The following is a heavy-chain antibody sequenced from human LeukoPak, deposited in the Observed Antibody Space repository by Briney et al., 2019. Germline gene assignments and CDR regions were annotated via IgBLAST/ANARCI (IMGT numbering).Heavy chain of an antibody. J-gene: IGHJ4*02. V-gene: IGHV4-31*03. CDR2: IYYSGST. D-gene: IGHD1-26*01. Sequence: TSETLSLTCTVSGGSISSGGYYWSWIRQHPGKGLEWIGYIYYSGSTYYNPSLKSRVTISVDTSKNQFSLKLSSVTAADTAVYYCARENPIYSGSRLFDYWGQGTLVTVSS. CDR1: GGSISSGGYY. CDR3: ARENPIYSGSRLFDY.